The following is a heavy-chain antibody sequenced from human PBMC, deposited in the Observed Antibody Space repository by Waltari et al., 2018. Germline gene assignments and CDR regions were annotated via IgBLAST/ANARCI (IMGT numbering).Heavy chain of an antibody. CDR2: ITQSASYT. CDR3: AKDSCEGRGGGSCYNP. CDR1: GFTFNNYA. D-gene: IGHD2-15*01. V-gene: IGHV3-23*01. Sequence: EVQLLESGGGLVQPGGSLRLSCAASGFTFNNYAMTWVRQAPGKGGEWGSSITQSASYTYYRDSVKGRFTISRDNAESTLYLQMNNLRAEDTAIYYCAKDSCEGRGGGSCYNPWGQGTLVTVSS. J-gene: IGHJ5*02.